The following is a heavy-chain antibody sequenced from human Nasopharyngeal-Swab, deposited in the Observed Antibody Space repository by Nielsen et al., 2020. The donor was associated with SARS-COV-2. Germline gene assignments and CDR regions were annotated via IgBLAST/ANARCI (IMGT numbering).Heavy chain of an antibody. CDR3: ARDRATYYDFWSGYYHYGMDV. CDR1: GGSFSDYY. D-gene: IGHD3-3*01. CDR2: IDHRGTT. Sequence: SEILSLTCAVYGGSFSDYYWTWTRQPPGKGLEWIGEIDHRGTTNYNPSLKSRVTISADTSKNQFSLKLSSVTAADTAVYYCARDRATYYDFWSGYYHYGMDVWGQGTTVTVSS. J-gene: IGHJ6*02. V-gene: IGHV4-34*01.